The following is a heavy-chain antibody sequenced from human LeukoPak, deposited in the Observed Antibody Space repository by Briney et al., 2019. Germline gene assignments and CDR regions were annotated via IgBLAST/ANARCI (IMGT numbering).Heavy chain of an antibody. CDR1: GFTFSSYA. CDR3: ARGIKARLVDS. V-gene: IGHV3-23*01. Sequence: PTGGSLRLSCAASGFTFSSYAMSWVRQAPGEGLEWVSCISGSGHYTYYADSAKGRFTISRDNSKNTVFLQMNSLRADDTALYYCARGIKARLVDSWGQGTLVIVSS. CDR2: ISGSGHYT. J-gene: IGHJ4*02. D-gene: IGHD2-15*01.